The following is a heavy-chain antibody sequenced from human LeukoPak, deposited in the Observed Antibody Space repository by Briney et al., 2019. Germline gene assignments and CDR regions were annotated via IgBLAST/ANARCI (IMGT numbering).Heavy chain of an antibody. CDR3: ATADYYYDSSRTPTDY. J-gene: IGHJ4*02. CDR2: IWSDGSNK. Sequence: GGSLRLSCAASKFTFSSYGMHWVRQAPGKGLEWVAVIWSDGSNKYYADSVKGRFTISRDNSKNTLYLQMNSLRAEDTAVYYCATADYYYDSSRTPTDYWGQGTLVTVSS. CDR1: KFTFSSYG. V-gene: IGHV3-33*01. D-gene: IGHD3-22*01.